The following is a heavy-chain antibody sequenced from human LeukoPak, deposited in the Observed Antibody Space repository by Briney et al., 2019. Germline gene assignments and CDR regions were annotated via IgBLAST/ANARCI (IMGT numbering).Heavy chain of an antibody. CDR1: GFTFSSYE. CDR3: VRDYGGSSPFDY. V-gene: IGHV3-48*03. Sequence: PGGSLRLSCAASGFTFSSYEMHWVRQAPGKGLEWVSYISTSDNTIYYADSVKGRFTISRDNAKNSLYLQMNSLRAEDTAVYYCVRDYGGSSPFDYWGQGTLVTVSS. J-gene: IGHJ4*02. CDR2: ISTSDNTI. D-gene: IGHD4-23*01.